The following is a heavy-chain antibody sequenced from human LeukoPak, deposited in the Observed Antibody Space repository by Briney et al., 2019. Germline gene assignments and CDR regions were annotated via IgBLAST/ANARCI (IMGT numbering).Heavy chain of an antibody. Sequence: SETLSLTCTVSGGSISSGDYYWSWIRQPPGKGLEWIGYIYYSGSTYYNPSLKSRVTISVDTSKNQFSLKLSSVTAADTAVYYCARDDCSGGSCYYYWGQGTLVTVSS. CDR1: GGSISSGDYY. D-gene: IGHD2-15*01. CDR3: ARDDCSGGSCYYY. CDR2: IYYSGST. V-gene: IGHV4-30-4*01. J-gene: IGHJ4*02.